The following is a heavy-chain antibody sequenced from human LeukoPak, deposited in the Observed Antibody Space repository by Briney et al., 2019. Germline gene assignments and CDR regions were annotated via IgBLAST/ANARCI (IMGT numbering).Heavy chain of an antibody. Sequence: GGSLRLSCAASGFTFSSYGVSWVRQAPGKGLEWVSLISWDGGSTYYADSVKGRFTISRDNSKNSLYLQMNSLRAEDTALYYCAKEGSSARFDYWGQGTLVTVSS. CDR3: AKEGSSARFDY. CDR2: ISWDGGST. J-gene: IGHJ4*02. CDR1: GFTFSSYG. V-gene: IGHV3-43D*03.